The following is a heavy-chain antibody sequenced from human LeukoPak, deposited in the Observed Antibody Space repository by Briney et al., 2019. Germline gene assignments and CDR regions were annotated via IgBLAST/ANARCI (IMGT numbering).Heavy chain of an antibody. CDR2: ISSSSSYI. Sequence: GGSLRLSCAASGFTFSSYSMNWVRQAPGKGLEWVSSISSSSSYIYYADSVKGRFTISRDNAKNSLYLQMNSLRAEDTAVYYCARRLRGSSTSCYFDYWGQGTLVTVSS. J-gene: IGHJ4*02. CDR1: GFTFSSYS. V-gene: IGHV3-21*01. CDR3: ARRLRGSSTSCYFDY. D-gene: IGHD2-2*01.